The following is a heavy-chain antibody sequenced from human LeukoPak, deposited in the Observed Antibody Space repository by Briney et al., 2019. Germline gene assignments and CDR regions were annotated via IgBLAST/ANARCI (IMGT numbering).Heavy chain of an antibody. V-gene: IGHV3-7*03. CDR2: IKQDGSEN. J-gene: IGHJ5*02. CDR3: AREIGYSGYLGWFDP. CDR1: GVSFSRYW. D-gene: IGHD5-12*01. Sequence: GGSLRLSCAASGVSFSRYWMSWVRQAPGKGLEWVANIKQDGSENYYVDSVKGRFTISRDNSKNTLYLQMNSLRAEDTAVYYCAREIGYSGYLGWFDPWGQGTLVTVSS.